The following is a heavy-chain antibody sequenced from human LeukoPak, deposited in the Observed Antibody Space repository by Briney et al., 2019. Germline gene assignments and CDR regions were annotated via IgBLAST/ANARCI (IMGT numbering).Heavy chain of an antibody. CDR3: ARDPGYSYGSSYFDY. CDR2: INPNSGGT. V-gene: IGHV1-2*02. J-gene: IGHJ4*02. Sequence: ASVKVSCKASGYTFTGYYMHWVRQAPGQGLEWMGWINPNSGGTNYAQKFQGGVTMTRDTSISTAYMELSRLRSDDTAVYYCARDPGYSYGSSYFDYWGQGTLVTVSS. CDR1: GYTFTGYY. D-gene: IGHD5-18*01.